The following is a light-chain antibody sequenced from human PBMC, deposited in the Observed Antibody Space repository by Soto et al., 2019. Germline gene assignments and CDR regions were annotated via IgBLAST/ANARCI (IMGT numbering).Light chain of an antibody. CDR2: GNS. CDR3: QSYDSSLSGPL. CDR1: SSNIGAGYD. V-gene: IGLV1-40*01. J-gene: IGLJ2*01. Sequence: QSVLTQPPSVSGAPGQRVTISCTESSSNIGAGYDVHWYQQLPGTAPKLLIYGNSNRPSGVPDRFSGSKSGTSASLAITGLQAEDEADYYCQSYDSSLSGPLFGGGTKLTVL.